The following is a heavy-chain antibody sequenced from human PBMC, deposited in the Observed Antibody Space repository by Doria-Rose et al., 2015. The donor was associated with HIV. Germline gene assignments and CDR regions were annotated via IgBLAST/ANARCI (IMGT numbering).Heavy chain of an antibody. CDR1: GVSLSSPGMG. J-gene: IGHJ4*02. D-gene: IGHD6-13*01. V-gene: IGHV2-26*01. CDR2: IFSDDEI. Sequence: QITLKESGPVLVKPTETLTLTCTVSGVSLSSPGMGVSWIRQPPGRALEWLANIFSDDEISYKSSLKSRRTISRGTSKSQVVLTMTDMDPVDTATYYCARIKSSRWYHKYYFDFWGQGTLVIVSA. CDR3: ARIKSSRWYHKYYFDF.